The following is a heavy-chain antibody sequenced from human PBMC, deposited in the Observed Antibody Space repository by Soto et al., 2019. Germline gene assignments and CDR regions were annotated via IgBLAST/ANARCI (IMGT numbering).Heavy chain of an antibody. J-gene: IGHJ1*01. CDR3: ARDPRSITGTTSSEDFQH. V-gene: IGHV1-69*01. D-gene: IGHD1-20*01. Sequence: QAQLMQSGAEVKKPGSSVKVSCKASGGTFSGYAINWVRQAPGQGLEWMGGIIPLLGITDYGQKFQCRFTTAADESTGTAYMDLRGLRSEDTAVYYCARDPRSITGTTSSEDFQHWGQGTLVSVSS. CDR2: IIPLLGIT. CDR1: GGTFSGYA.